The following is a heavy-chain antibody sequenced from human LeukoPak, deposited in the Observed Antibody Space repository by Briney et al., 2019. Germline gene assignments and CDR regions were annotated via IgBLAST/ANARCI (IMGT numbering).Heavy chain of an antibody. CDR1: GYTFTSYY. V-gene: IGHV1-46*01. Sequence: ASVKVSCKASGYTFTSYYMHWVRQAPGQGLERMGIINPSGGSRSYAQKFQGRVTMTRDTSTSTVYMELSSLRSEDTAVSYCARQGGWYPFDYWCQGTLVTVSS. D-gene: IGHD6-19*01. CDR3: ARQGGWYPFDY. J-gene: IGHJ4*02. CDR2: INPSGGSR.